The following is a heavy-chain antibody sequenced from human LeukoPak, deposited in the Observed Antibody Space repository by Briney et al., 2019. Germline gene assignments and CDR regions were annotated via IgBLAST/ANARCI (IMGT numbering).Heavy chain of an antibody. Sequence: PGGSLRLSCAVSGFTFSGFWMSWSRQAPGKGLEWVSAISGSGGSTYYADSVKGRFTISRDNSKNTLYLQMNSLRAEDTAVYYCAKGSDSSGFYDFDYWGQGTLVTVSS. CDR3: AKGSDSSGFYDFDY. J-gene: IGHJ4*02. V-gene: IGHV3-23*01. CDR2: ISGSGGST. D-gene: IGHD3-22*01. CDR1: GFTFSGFW.